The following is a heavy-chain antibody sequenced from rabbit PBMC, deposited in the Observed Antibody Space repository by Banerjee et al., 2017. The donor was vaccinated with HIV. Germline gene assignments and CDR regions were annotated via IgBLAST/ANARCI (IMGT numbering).Heavy chain of an antibody. Sequence: QSLEESGGDLVKPGASLTLTCTASGFSFSSTYWICWVRQAPGKGLEWIACIIASSGSTYYASWAKGRFTISKTSSTTVTLQMTSLTAADTATYFCARQLYGDYGNVNLWGQGTLVTDS. CDR2: IIASSGST. V-gene: IGHV1S40*01. CDR1: GFSFSSTYW. J-gene: IGHJ4*01. CDR3: ARQLYGDYGNVNL. D-gene: IGHD2-1*01.